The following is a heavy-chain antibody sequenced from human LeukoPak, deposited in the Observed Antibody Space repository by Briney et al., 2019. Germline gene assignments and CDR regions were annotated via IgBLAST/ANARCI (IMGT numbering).Heavy chain of an antibody. CDR3: ARGALGYCSSSSCYDAFDI. J-gene: IGHJ3*02. CDR2: INHSGIT. CDR1: GGSFSGYY. Sequence: ASETLSLTCAVYGGSFSGYYWSWIRQPPGKGLEWIGEINHSGITNYNPSLKSRVTMSVDTSKNQFSLKLNSVTAADTAVYYCARGALGYCSSSSCYDAFDIWGQGKRVTVSS. D-gene: IGHD2-2*01. V-gene: IGHV4-34*01.